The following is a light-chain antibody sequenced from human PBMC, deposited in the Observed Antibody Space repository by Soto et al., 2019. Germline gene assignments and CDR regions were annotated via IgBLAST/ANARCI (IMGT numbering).Light chain of an antibody. CDR2: GVS. V-gene: IGKV3-20*01. J-gene: IGKJ1*01. CDR1: QRFSGSS. Sequence: EIVLTQSPGTLSLSPGERATLPCRASQRFSGSSLAWYQQKPGQAPRLLIYGVSNRATGIPDRFSGSGSGTDFTLTISRLEPEDFAVYYCHQYDNSLWTFGQGTKVDI. CDR3: HQYDNSLWT.